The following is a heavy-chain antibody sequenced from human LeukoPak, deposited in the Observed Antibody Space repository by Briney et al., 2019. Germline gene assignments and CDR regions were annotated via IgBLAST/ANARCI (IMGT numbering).Heavy chain of an antibody. Sequence: PSETLSLTCAVSGYSMSSGYYWGWFRQPPGKGLEWIGSIYQSGTTYYNPSLESRVTVSVDTSKNRFSLKLTSVTAADTAVYYCARHGGMVLYSYYYVDVWGKGTTVTVSS. J-gene: IGHJ6*03. D-gene: IGHD3-10*01. CDR1: GYSMSSGYY. CDR3: ARHGGMVLYSYYYVDV. CDR2: IYQSGTT. V-gene: IGHV4-38-2*01.